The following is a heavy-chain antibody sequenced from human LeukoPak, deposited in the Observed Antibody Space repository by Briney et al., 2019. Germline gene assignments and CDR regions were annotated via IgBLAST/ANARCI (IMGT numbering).Heavy chain of an antibody. CDR3: ARGPAAIVYYYYGMDV. CDR1: GFTFSSYS. D-gene: IGHD2-2*01. V-gene: IGHV3-48*01. CDR2: ISSSSSTI. Sequence: GGSLRLSCAASGFTFSSYSMNWVRQAPGKGLEWVSYISSSSSTIYYADSVKGRFTISRDNAKNSLYLQMNGLRAEDTAVYYCARGPAAIVYYYYGMDVWGQGTTVTVSS. J-gene: IGHJ6*02.